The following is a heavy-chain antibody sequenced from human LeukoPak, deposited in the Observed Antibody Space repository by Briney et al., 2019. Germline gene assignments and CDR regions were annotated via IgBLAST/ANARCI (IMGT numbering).Heavy chain of an antibody. Sequence: PGGSLRLSCAASGFTFSSYWMSWVRQAPGGGLEWVANIKQDGSEKYYVDSVKGRFTISRDNAKNSLYLQMNSLRAEDTAVYYCASHPYSSSWYERWFDLWGQGTLVTVSS. CDR1: GFTFSSYW. V-gene: IGHV3-7*01. D-gene: IGHD6-13*01. CDR2: IKQDGSEK. CDR3: ASHPYSSSWYERWFDL. J-gene: IGHJ5*02.